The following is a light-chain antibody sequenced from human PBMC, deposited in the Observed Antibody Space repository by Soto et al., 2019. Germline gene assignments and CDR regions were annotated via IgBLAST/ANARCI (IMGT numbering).Light chain of an antibody. CDR2: DVT. J-gene: IGLJ2*01. V-gene: IGLV2-14*03. CDR3: SSYTTSSSVI. Sequence: QSALTQPSSVSGSPGQSIAISCTGTSSDVGSYNYVSWYQHHPGKAPKLMIYDVTNRPSGVSNRFSGSKSGNTASLTISGLPAEDEADYYCSSYTTSSSVIFGGGTKLTVL. CDR1: SSDVGSYNY.